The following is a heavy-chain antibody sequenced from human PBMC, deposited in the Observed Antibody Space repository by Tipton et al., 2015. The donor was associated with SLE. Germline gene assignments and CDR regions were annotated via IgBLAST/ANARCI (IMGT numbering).Heavy chain of an antibody. V-gene: IGHV4-61*01. CDR3: ARERFFARRGFDI. CDR2: IYYSGST. J-gene: IGHJ3*02. D-gene: IGHD3-10*01. Sequence: LRLSCTVSGYSISSGYYWSWIRQPPGKGLEWIGYIYYSGSTNYNPSLKSRVTISVDTSKNQFSLKLSSVTAADTAVYYCARERFFARRGFDIWGQGTMVTVSS. CDR1: GYSISSGYY.